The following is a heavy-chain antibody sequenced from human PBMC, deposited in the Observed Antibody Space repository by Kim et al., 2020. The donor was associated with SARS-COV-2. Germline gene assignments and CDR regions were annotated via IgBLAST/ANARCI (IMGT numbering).Heavy chain of an antibody. CDR3: ARRQAVARIDY. V-gene: IGHV4-39*01. Sequence: KPPLKSRVTISVDTSKNQFSLNVNSVTAADTAVYYCARRQAVARIDYWGQGTLGTVSP. D-gene: IGHD6-19*01. J-gene: IGHJ4*02.